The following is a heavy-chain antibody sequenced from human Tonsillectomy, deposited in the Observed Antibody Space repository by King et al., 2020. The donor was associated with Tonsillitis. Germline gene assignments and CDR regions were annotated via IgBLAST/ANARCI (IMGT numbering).Heavy chain of an antibody. CDR2: ISYDGSIK. D-gene: IGHD4-17*01. Sequence: VQLVESGGGVVQPGRSLRVSCAGSGFTFSSYAMHWVRQAPGKGLEWVAFISYDGSIKYYADSVRGRFTISRDNSKTTLYMQMNSLRAEDTAVYYCARRDGALEYYYYGMDVWGQGTMVTVSS. V-gene: IGHV3-30-3*01. CDR3: ARRDGALEYYYYGMDV. J-gene: IGHJ6*02. CDR1: GFTFSSYA.